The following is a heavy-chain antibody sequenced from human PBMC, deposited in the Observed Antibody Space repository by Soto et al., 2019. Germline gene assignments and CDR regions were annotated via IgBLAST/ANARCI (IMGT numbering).Heavy chain of an antibody. CDR1: GDSMSSHS. Sequence: KPSETLSLTCTVSGDSMSSHSWNWIRQPPGKGLEWIGYIFYSGSTNYNTSLKSRVTISVDTSKNLFSLRLSSVTAADAAVYYCAGAKCSDSSCYYDGIDVWGPGTKVTVYS. CDR2: IFYSGST. CDR3: AGAKCSDSSCYYDGIDV. J-gene: IGHJ6*02. V-gene: IGHV4-59*11. D-gene: IGHD3-22*01.